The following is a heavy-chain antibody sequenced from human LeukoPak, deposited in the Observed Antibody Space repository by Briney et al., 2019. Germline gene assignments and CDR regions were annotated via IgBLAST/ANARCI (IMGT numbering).Heavy chain of an antibody. V-gene: IGHV3-7*01. J-gene: IGHJ4*02. CDR1: GFIFSIYW. CDR3: ARAGSTGTVDY. Sequence: PGGSLRLSCGASGFIFSIYWMSWVRQAPGKGLEWVANINQDGSEKYYVDSVEGRFTISKDNAENSLYLQMNSLTAEDTAVYYCARAGSTGTVDYWGQGTLVTVSS. CDR2: INQDGSEK. D-gene: IGHD1-1*01.